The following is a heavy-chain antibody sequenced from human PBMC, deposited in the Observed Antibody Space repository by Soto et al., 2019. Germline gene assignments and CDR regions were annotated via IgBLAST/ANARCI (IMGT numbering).Heavy chain of an antibody. J-gene: IGHJ4*02. V-gene: IGHV3-74*01. CDR3: LHMGLSPMVAGGGVWVK. D-gene: IGHD2-15*01. CDR1: GFTFSTYW. Sequence: ELQLVESGGGLVQPGGSLRLSCAASGFTFSTYWMHWVRQAPGKGLVWVSRINGDGSTTNYADSVKGRFTISRDNAKNTPYRQMDRLRVEDTARYLSLHMGLSPMVAGGGVWVKWGQGTLVTVTS. CDR2: INGDGSTT.